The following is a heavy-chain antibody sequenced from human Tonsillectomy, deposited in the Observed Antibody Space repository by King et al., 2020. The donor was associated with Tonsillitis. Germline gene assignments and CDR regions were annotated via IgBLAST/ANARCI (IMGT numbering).Heavy chain of an antibody. J-gene: IGHJ4*02. V-gene: IGHV3-33*05. Sequence: QLVQSGGGVVQPGKSLRLSCAASGFSFRSYGMHWVRQAPGKGLEWVSVISYDGSNKYYGDSVKGRFTISRDNSKNTLYLQMNSLRAEDMAVYYCASEPYSGYDLSFDYWGQGPLVTVSS. D-gene: IGHD5-12*01. CDR3: ASEPYSGYDLSFDY. CDR1: GFSFRSYG. CDR2: ISYDGSNK.